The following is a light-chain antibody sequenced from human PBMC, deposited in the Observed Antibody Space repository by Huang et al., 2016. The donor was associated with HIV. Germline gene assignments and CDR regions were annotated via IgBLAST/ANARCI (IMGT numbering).Light chain of an antibody. CDR2: DAS. CDR1: QSVRSY. V-gene: IGKV3-11*01. Sequence: EIVLTQSPAILSLSPGERATLSCRASQSVRSYLAWYQQKPGQAPRLLSYDASNRATGSPARCSGSGSGTDFTLTISSLEPEDFAVYYCQQRSNWPLTFGGGTKVEIK. CDR3: QQRSNWPLT. J-gene: IGKJ4*01.